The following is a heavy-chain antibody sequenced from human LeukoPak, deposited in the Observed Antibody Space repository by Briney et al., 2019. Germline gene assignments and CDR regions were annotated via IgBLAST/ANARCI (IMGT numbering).Heavy chain of an antibody. D-gene: IGHD5-18*01. J-gene: IGHJ4*02. CDR2: INHSGST. Sequence: PSETLSLTCAVYGGSFSGYYWSWIRQPPGKGLEWIGEINHSGSTNYNPSLKGRVTISVDTSKNQFSLKLRSVTAADTAVYYCARLRYSNIGYSSPIDYWGQGILVTVSS. CDR1: GGSFSGYY. V-gene: IGHV4-34*01. CDR3: ARLRYSNIGYSSPIDY.